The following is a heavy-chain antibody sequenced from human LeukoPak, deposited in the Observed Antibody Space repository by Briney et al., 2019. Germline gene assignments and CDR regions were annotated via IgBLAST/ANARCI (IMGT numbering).Heavy chain of an antibody. D-gene: IGHD3-16*01. Sequence: PGGSLRLSCAASGFTFSNAWMSWVRQAPGKGLEWVGRIKSKTDGGTTDYAAPVKGRFTISRDDSKNTLYLQMNSLKTEDTAVYYCTTGGAMDKYAREAFDIWGQGTMVTVSS. V-gene: IGHV3-15*01. J-gene: IGHJ3*02. CDR1: GFTFSNAW. CDR3: TTGGAMDKYAREAFDI. CDR2: IKSKTDGGTT.